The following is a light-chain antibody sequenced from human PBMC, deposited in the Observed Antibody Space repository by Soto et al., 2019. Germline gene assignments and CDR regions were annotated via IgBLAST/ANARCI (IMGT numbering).Light chain of an antibody. CDR2: DGS. CDR1: SSDVGSYKL. J-gene: IGLJ2*01. V-gene: IGLV2-23*01. CDR3: CSYAASCTSVV. Sequence: QSALTQPASVSGSPGQSITISCTGTSSDVGSYKLVSWYQQHPGKAPKLMIYDGSERPSGVSNRFSGSKSGNTAYLTIFGLQAEDEADYYCCSYAASCTSVVFGGGTKLTVL.